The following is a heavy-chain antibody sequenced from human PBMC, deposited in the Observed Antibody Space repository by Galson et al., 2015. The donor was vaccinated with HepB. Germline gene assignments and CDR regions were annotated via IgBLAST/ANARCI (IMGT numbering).Heavy chain of an antibody. V-gene: IGHV3-23*01. CDR1: GFSFSSYG. CDR3: TTGVASYGFGSFDY. Sequence: SLRLSCAASGFSFSSYGMSWVRQAPGKGLEWVSVISGSGGSTYYADSVKGRFTISRGDSKNTLYLQMNSLKTEDTAVYYCTTGVASYGFGSFDYWGQGTLVTVSS. CDR2: ISGSGGST. D-gene: IGHD5-18*01. J-gene: IGHJ4*02.